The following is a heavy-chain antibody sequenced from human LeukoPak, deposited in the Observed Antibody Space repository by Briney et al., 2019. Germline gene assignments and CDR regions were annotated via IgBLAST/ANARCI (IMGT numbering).Heavy chain of an antibody. J-gene: IGHJ4*02. CDR1: GFTFSSYA. Sequence: GGSLRLSCAASGFTFSSYAMSWVRQAPGKGLEWVSAISGSGGSTYYADSAKGRFTISRDNSKNTLYLQMNSLRAEDTAVYYCAKSAPRLTTIVVVITIPYFDYWGQGTLVTVSS. CDR3: AKSAPRLTTIVVVITIPYFDY. D-gene: IGHD3-22*01. CDR2: ISGSGGST. V-gene: IGHV3-23*01.